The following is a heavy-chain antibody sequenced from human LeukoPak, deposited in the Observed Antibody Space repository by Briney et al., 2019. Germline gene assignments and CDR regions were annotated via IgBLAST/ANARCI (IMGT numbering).Heavy chain of an antibody. D-gene: IGHD5-18*01. V-gene: IGHV3-11*01. Sequence: GGSLRLSCVTSGFTFSGHFMSWIRQAPGLGLQLVAYIDSSGRALYYADSVKGRFTISRDNAKNSLFLQMNSLGAEDTAVYYCTRDPDTSSKVDYWGQGTLVTVSS. CDR1: GFTFSGHF. CDR2: IDSSGRAL. CDR3: TRDPDTSSKVDY. J-gene: IGHJ4*02.